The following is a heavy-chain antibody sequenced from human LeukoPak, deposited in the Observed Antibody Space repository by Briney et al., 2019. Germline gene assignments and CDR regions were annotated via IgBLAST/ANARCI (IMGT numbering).Heavy chain of an antibody. Sequence: ASVKVSCKASGGTFSSYDISWVRQAPGQGLEWMGGIMPMFGKANYAQKFQGRVTTTADKATSTAYMELSSLRAEDTAVYYCAKEGKTRNWNYYQAKAVDWGQGTLVTVSS. CDR1: GGTFSSYD. J-gene: IGHJ4*02. CDR3: AKEGKTRNWNYYQAKAVD. CDR2: IMPMFGKA. D-gene: IGHD1-7*01. V-gene: IGHV1-69*06.